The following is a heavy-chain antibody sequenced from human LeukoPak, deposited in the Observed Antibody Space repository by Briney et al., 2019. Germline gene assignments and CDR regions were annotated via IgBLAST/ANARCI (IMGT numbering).Heavy chain of an antibody. V-gene: IGHV1-24*01. CDR3: ATRILFVGTDSSGYLYFQH. D-gene: IGHD3-22*01. Sequence: SVKLSCNVSGYTLTELSMHWVRQAPGKGLEWMGGFDPEDGETIYAQKFQGKVTMTEDTSIDTAYMELSSLRSEDTAVYYCATRILFVGTDSSGYLYFQHWGQGTLVTVSP. CDR2: FDPEDGET. J-gene: IGHJ1*01. CDR1: GYTLTELS.